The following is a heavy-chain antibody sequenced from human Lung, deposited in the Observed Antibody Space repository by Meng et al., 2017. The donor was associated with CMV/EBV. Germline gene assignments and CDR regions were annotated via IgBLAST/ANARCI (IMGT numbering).Heavy chain of an antibody. CDR2: ISYGGSGK. CDR3: ARDSDSGSYWGDNWFDP. Sequence: SCAASGFTFSRHAMHWVRQAPGKGLEWVAVISYGGSGKYYADSVRGRFTISTDESKNTLYLQINSLRPEDTAVYYCARDSDSGSYWGDNWFDPWGQGTLVXVSS. CDR1: GFTFSRHA. V-gene: IGHV3-30-3*01. J-gene: IGHJ5*02. D-gene: IGHD1-26*01.